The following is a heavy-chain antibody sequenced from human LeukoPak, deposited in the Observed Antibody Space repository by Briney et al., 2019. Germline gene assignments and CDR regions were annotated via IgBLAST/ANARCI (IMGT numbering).Heavy chain of an antibody. CDR2: IKEDGSEK. Sequence: PGGSLRLSCAASGFTFSSYAMHWVRQAPGKGLEWVANIKEDGSEKNYVDSVKGRFTISRDNAKNSLYLQMNSLRAEDTAVYYCAAFDIWGQGTMVTVSS. J-gene: IGHJ3*02. CDR3: AAFDI. CDR1: GFTFSSYA. V-gene: IGHV3-7*01.